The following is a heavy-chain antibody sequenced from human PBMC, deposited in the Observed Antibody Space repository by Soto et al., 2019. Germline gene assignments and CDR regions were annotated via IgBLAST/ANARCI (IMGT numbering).Heavy chain of an antibody. Sequence: GGSLRLSCAASGFTFSSYGMHWVRQAPGKGLEWVAVIWYDGSNKYYADSVKGRFTISRDNSKNTLYLQMNSLRAEDTAVYYCARDSLVLRYFDWLLSNIFDYWGQGTLVTVSS. CDR1: GFTFSSYG. D-gene: IGHD3-9*01. V-gene: IGHV3-33*01. CDR2: IWYDGSNK. CDR3: ARDSLVLRYFDWLLSNIFDY. J-gene: IGHJ4*02.